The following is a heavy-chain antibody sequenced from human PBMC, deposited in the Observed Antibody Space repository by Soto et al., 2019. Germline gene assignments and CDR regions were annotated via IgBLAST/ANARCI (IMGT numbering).Heavy chain of an antibody. V-gene: IGHV3-11*01. J-gene: IGHJ6*02. CDR1: GFTFSDYY. D-gene: IGHD3-3*01. CDR3: ARDGTIFGVVRTSYYYGMDV. CDR2: ISSSGSTI. Sequence: QVQLVESGGGLVKPGGSLRLSCAASGFTFSDYYMSWIRQAPGKGLEWVSYISSSGSTIYYADSVKGRFTISRDNAKNSLYLQMNSLRAEDTSVYYCARDGTIFGVVRTSYYYGMDVWGQWTTVTVSS.